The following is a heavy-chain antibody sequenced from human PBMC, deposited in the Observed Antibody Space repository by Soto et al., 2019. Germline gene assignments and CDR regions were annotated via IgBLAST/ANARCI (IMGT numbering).Heavy chain of an antibody. Sequence: GASVKVSCKASGYTFTSYAIHWVRQAPGQRLEWMGWINAGNGNTKYSQKFQGRVTITRDTSASTAYMELSSLRSEDTAVYYCARCEYYYYYYHGMDVGGQGTTVTVSS. V-gene: IGHV1-3*01. CDR3: ARCEYYYYYYHGMDV. J-gene: IGHJ6*02. CDR1: GYTFTSYA. CDR2: INAGNGNT. D-gene: IGHD1-26*01.